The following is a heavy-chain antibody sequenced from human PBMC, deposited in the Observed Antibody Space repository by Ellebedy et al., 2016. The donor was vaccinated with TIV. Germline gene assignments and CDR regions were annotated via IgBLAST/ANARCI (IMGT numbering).Heavy chain of an antibody. D-gene: IGHD1-26*01. CDR3: ATGNQWDQLLVY. Sequence: MPSETLSLTCAVSGGSISSGGYSWSWIRQPPGKGLEWIGYIYYSGSTYYNPSLQSRVTISVDTSKNQYSLNLSSVTAADTAVYYCATGNQWDQLLVYWGQGTLVTVSS. CDR2: IYYSGST. J-gene: IGHJ4*02. V-gene: IGHV4-31*11. CDR1: GGSISSGGYS.